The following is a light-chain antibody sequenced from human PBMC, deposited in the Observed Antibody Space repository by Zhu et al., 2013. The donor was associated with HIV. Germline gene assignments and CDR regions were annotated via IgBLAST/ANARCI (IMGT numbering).Light chain of an antibody. CDR3: QQYGSSPRT. Sequence: EIVLTQSPATLSAYPGQRVTLSCRASQSVYSDYLAWFQQRPGQRPRLIMYDISTRAADIPDRISGSGSGTDFTLTISRLEPEDFAVYYCQQYGSSPRTFGQGTKVEIK. CDR1: QSVYSDY. CDR2: DIS. J-gene: IGKJ1*01. V-gene: IGKV3-20*01.